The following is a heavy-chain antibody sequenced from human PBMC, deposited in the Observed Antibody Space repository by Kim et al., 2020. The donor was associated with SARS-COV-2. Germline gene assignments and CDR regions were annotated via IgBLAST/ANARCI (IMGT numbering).Heavy chain of an antibody. CDR2: INTNTGNP. Sequence: ASVKVSCKASGYTFTSYAMNWVRQAPGQGLEWMGWINTNTGNPTYAQGFTGRFVFSLDTSVSTAYLQISSLKAEDTAVYYCSRDGLLWFGELLYYYYMDVWGKRTTVTVSS. CDR3: SRDGLLWFGELLYYYYMDV. J-gene: IGHJ6*03. V-gene: IGHV7-4-1*02. D-gene: IGHD3-10*01. CDR1: GYTFTSYA.